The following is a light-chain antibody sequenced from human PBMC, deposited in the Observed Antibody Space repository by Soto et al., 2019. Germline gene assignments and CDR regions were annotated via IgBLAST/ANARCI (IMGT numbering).Light chain of an antibody. Sequence: QSALTQPASVSGSPGQSITISCTGTSSDVGSYNLVSWYQQHPGKAPKLMIYEGSKRPSGVSNRFSGSKSGNTASLTISGLQAEDEADYYCCSYAGSSTPNWVFAGGTKLTVL. J-gene: IGLJ3*02. CDR2: EGS. CDR3: CSYAGSSTPNWV. CDR1: SSDVGSYNL. V-gene: IGLV2-23*01.